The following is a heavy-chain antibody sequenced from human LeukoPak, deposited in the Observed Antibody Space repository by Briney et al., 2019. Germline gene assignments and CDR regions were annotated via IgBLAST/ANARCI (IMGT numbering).Heavy chain of an antibody. CDR2: IHYTGTT. V-gene: IGHV4-59*01. CDR3: ARDTGRDGGFDY. Sequence: SETLSLTCTVSGDSITSYHWSWIRQPPGKGPEWIGFIHYTGTTNYSPSLRSRVTISVDTSKNQCSLKLSSVTAADTAVYYCARDTGRDGGFDYWGQGTLVTVSS. D-gene: IGHD1-1*01. CDR1: GDSITSYH. J-gene: IGHJ4*02.